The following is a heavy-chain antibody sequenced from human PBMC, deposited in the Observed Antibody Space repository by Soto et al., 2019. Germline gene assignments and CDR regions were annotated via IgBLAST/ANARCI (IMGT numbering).Heavy chain of an antibody. Sequence: GGSLRLSCAASGFTFSSYGMHWVRQAPGKGLEWVALISYDGSNKYYADSVKGRFTISRDNSKNTLYLQMNSLRAGDTAVYYCAKGGSSGWYEVFYWGQGTLVTVSS. V-gene: IGHV3-30*18. D-gene: IGHD6-19*01. CDR3: AKGGSSGWYEVFY. CDR1: GFTFSSYG. CDR2: ISYDGSNK. J-gene: IGHJ4*02.